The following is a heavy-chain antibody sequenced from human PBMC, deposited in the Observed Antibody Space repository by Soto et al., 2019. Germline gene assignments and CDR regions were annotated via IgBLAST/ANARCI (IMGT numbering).Heavy chain of an antibody. D-gene: IGHD2-21*01. J-gene: IGHJ5*01. CDR3: GRVVEGATRHTDFDS. CDR1: GVSIHNSHSF. V-gene: IGHV4-39*01. Sequence: SQTLSLTCAVSGVSIHNSHSFWGWIRQPPGKGLEFIANVYYSGGAHYNPSFKSRVTISVDTATNQVSLRMSSVTAADTAVYFCGRVVEGATRHTDFDSWGQGTLVTVSS. CDR2: VYYSGGA.